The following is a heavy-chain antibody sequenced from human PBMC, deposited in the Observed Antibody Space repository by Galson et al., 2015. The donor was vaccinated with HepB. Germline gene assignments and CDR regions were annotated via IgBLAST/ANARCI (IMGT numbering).Heavy chain of an antibody. CDR1: GYTFASYY. J-gene: IGHJ6*03. D-gene: IGHD6-19*01. Sequence: SVKVSCKASGYTFASYYMHWVRQAPGQGLEWMGIINPSGGSTSYAQKFQGRVTMTRDTSTSTVYMELSSLRSEDTAVYYCASSGWYYYYMDVWGKGTTVTVSS. V-gene: IGHV1-46*01. CDR3: ASSGWYYYYMDV. CDR2: INPSGGST.